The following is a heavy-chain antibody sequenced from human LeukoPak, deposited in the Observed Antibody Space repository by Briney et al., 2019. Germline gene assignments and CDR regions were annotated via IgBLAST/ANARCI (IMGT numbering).Heavy chain of an antibody. Sequence: PGGSLRLSCAATGFTFSNYAMSWVRQAPGRGLEWVSAISNNGGSTYDADSMKGRFTISRDNSKNTLHLQMNSLRAEDTAVYYCARVYWGNWFDPWGQGTLVTVSS. D-gene: IGHD3-16*01. V-gene: IGHV3-23*01. CDR2: ISNNGGST. CDR3: ARVYWGNWFDP. CDR1: GFTFSNYA. J-gene: IGHJ5*02.